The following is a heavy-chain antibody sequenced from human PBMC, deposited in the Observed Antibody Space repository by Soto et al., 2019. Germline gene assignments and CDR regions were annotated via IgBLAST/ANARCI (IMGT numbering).Heavy chain of an antibody. CDR2: IWYDGSNK. CDR3: ARDLHLGSGYSEPDY. Sequence: PVGSLRLSCAASGFTFSSYGMHWVRQAPGKGLEWVAVIWYDGSNKYYADSVKGRFTISRDNSKNTLYLQMNSLRAEDTAVYYCARDLHLGSGYSEPDYWGQGTLVTVSS. V-gene: IGHV3-33*01. J-gene: IGHJ4*02. CDR1: GFTFSSYG. D-gene: IGHD3-22*01.